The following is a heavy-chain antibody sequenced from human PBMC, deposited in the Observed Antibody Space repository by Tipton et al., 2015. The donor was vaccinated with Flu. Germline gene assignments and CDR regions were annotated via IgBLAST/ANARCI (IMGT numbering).Heavy chain of an antibody. J-gene: IGHJ5*02. CDR3: ARSSTAGGPLRP. CDR1: GGSISSSRYY. CDR2: IYHNSGST. V-gene: IGHV4-39*07. D-gene: IGHD2/OR15-2a*01. Sequence: TLSLTCTVSGGSISSSRYYWGWIRQPPGKGLEWIGSIYHNSGSTYYNPSLKSRVTISVDTSKNQFSLKLSSVTAADTAVYYCARSSTAGGPLRPWGQGTLVTVSS.